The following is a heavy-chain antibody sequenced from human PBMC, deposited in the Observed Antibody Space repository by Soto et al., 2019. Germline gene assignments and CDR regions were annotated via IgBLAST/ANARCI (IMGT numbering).Heavy chain of an antibody. J-gene: IGHJ4*02. CDR1: VFTFSSYA. V-gene: IGHV3-23*01. CDR2: ISGSGGST. D-gene: IGHD6-13*01. Sequence: GSLRISCAASVFTFSSYAMSWVRQAPGKGLEWVSAISGSGGSTYYADSVKGRFTISRDNSKNTLYLQMNSLRAEDTAVYYCAAHIIAAAGFFDYWGQGTLVTVSS. CDR3: AAHIIAAAGFFDY.